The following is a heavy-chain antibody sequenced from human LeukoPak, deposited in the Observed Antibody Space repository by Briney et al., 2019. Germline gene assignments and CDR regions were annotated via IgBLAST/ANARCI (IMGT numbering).Heavy chain of an antibody. CDR3: ARVYYSGYDKGTWFDP. CDR2: IYYSGST. D-gene: IGHD5-12*01. Sequence: SETLSLTCTVSGGSISSSSYYWSWIRQPPGKGLEWIGYIYYSGSTNYNPSLKSRVTISVDTSKNQFSLKLSSVTAANTAVYYCARVYYSGYDKGTWFDPWGQGTLVTVSS. V-gene: IGHV4-61*01. CDR1: GGSISSSSYY. J-gene: IGHJ5*02.